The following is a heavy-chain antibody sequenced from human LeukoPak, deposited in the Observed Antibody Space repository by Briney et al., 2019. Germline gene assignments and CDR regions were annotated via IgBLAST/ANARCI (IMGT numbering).Heavy chain of an antibody. CDR1: GFTFSSYA. V-gene: IGHV3-23*01. J-gene: IGHJ4*02. D-gene: IGHD2-8*02. CDR2: IFPSGGEI. CDR3: ATYRQVLLPFES. Sequence: WGSLRLPCAASGFTFSSYAMSWVRQAPGKGLEWVSSIFPSGGEIHYADSVRGRFTISRDNSKSTLSLQMNSLRAEDTAIYYCATYRQVLLPFESWGQGTLVTVSS.